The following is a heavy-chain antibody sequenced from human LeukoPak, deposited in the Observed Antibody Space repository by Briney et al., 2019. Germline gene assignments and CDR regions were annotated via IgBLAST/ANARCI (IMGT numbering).Heavy chain of an antibody. J-gene: IGHJ3*01. CDR1: GYTFTSYD. CDR3: ARDRGITMIVDDL. D-gene: IGHD3-22*01. V-gene: IGHV1-8*01. Sequence: ASVKVSCKASGYTFTSYDINWVRQATGRGLEWMGWMNPNSGNTGYAQKFQGRVTMTRNTSISTAYMELSSLRSDDTAVYYCARDRGITMIVDDLWGQGTMVTVSS. CDR2: MNPNSGNT.